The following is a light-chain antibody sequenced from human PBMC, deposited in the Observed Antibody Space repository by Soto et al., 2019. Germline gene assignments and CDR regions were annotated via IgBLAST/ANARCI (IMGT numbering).Light chain of an antibody. J-gene: IGKJ2*01. Sequence: EIVLTQSPGTLSLSPGERATLSCRASQSVTSSYLAWYQQKPGQAPRLLIYGASSRATGIPDRFSGSGSGTDFTLPISRLEPEDFAVYYCQLYSSSPGYTFGQGTKLEIK. CDR3: QLYSSSPGYT. CDR1: QSVTSSY. V-gene: IGKV3-20*01. CDR2: GAS.